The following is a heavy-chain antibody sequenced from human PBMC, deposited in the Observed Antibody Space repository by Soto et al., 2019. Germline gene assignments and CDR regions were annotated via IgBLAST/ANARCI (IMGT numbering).Heavy chain of an antibody. Sequence: LRLSCAASGFTFSSYAMHWVRQAPGKGLEWVAVISYDGSNKYYADSVKGRFTISRDNSKNTLYLQMNSLRAEDTAVYYCARGDPLPYYYDSSGYSTQFDYWGQGTLVTVSS. CDR2: ISYDGSNK. CDR3: ARGDPLPYYYDSSGYSTQFDY. D-gene: IGHD3-22*01. V-gene: IGHV3-30-3*01. CDR1: GFTFSSYA. J-gene: IGHJ4*02.